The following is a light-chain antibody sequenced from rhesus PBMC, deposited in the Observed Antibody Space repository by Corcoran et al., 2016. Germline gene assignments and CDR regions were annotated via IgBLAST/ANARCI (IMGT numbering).Light chain of an antibody. V-gene: IGKV1-94*01. Sequence: DIQMTQSPSSLSASVGDRVTVTCRASQGINKDLSWYQQTPGKAPTLLIYAASSLQTGGSSRVSGSGSGTDFTLNSSSLQPEDVATYYCLQDYTTPYSCGQGTKVEIK. CDR3: LQDYTTPYS. J-gene: IGKJ2*01. CDR2: AAS. CDR1: QGINKD.